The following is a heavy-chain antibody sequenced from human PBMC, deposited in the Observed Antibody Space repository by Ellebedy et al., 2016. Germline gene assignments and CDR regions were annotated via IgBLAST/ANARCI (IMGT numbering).Heavy chain of an antibody. Sequence: SETLSLTCTVSGGSISSYYWSWIRQPPGKGLEWIGYIYYSGSTNYNPSLKSRVTISVDTSKNQFSLKLSSVTAADTAVYYCARQSTRITMIVVVITTGDAFDIWGQGTMVTVSS. V-gene: IGHV4-59*08. CDR1: GGSISSYY. CDR3: ARQSTRITMIVVVITTGDAFDI. D-gene: IGHD3-22*01. CDR2: IYYSGST. J-gene: IGHJ3*02.